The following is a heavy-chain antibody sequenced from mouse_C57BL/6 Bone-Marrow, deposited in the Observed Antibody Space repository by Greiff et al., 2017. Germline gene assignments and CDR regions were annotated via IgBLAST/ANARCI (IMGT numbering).Heavy chain of an antibody. Sequence: EVQRVESGAGLVKPGGSLKLSCAASGFTFSSYAMSWVRQTPEKRLEWVAYISSGGDYIYYADTVKGRFTISRDNARNTLYLQMSSLKSEDTAMYYCTRGTNTTVVYFDYWGQGTTLTVSS. CDR3: TRGTNTTVVYFDY. D-gene: IGHD1-1*01. V-gene: IGHV5-9-1*02. J-gene: IGHJ2*01. CDR1: GFTFSSYA. CDR2: ISSGGDYI.